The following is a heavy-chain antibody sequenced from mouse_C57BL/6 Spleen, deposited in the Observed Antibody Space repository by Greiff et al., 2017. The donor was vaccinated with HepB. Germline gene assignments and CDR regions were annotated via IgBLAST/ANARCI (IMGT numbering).Heavy chain of an antibody. CDR1: GYTFTSYW. Sequence: QVHVKQPGAELVMPGASVKLSCKASGYTFTSYWMHWVKQRPGQGLEWIGEIDPSDSYTNYNQKFKGKSTLTVDKSSSTAYMQLSSLTSEDSAVYYCARGPYYSNYAMDDWGQGTAVTVSS. CDR3: ARGPYYSNYAMDD. CDR2: IDPSDSYT. V-gene: IGHV1-69*01. D-gene: IGHD2-12*01. J-gene: IGHJ4*01.